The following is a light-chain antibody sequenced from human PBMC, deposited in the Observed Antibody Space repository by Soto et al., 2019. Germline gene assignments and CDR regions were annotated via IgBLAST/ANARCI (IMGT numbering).Light chain of an antibody. V-gene: IGKV2-28*01. J-gene: IGKJ2*01. CDR1: QSLLHSNGFNY. CDR2: LGS. CDR3: MQALTDPPYT. Sequence: DIVMTQSPLSLPVTPGEPASISCRSSQSLLHSNGFNYLDWYLQKPGQSPQLLIYLGSNRASGVPDRLRGSGSGTDFTLKISRVEADDVGIYYCMQALTDPPYTFGQGTKLEIK.